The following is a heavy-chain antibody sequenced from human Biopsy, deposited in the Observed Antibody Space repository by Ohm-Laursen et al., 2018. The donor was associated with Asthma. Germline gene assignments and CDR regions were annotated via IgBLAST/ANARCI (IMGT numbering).Heavy chain of an antibody. CDR2: ISVYNGNT. V-gene: IGHV1-18*01. Sequence: ASVKVSCKTSGYTFNSVGITWVRQAPGQGFEWMGWISVYNGNTKVAQKLQDRVTMITDTSTSTAYMESRSLRSDDTAVYFCARAVDYSHYYGIDVWGQGTTVTVS. CDR1: GYTFNSVG. J-gene: IGHJ6*02. D-gene: IGHD3-10*01. CDR3: ARAVDYSHYYGIDV.